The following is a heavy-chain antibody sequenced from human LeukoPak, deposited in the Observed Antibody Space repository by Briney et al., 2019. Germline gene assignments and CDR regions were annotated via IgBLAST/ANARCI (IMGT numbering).Heavy chain of an antibody. CDR3: ARGKEYYDILTGYYSYYFDY. J-gene: IGHJ4*02. V-gene: IGHV3-20*01. Sequence: GGSLRLSCAASGFTFDDYGMSWVRQAPGKGLEWVSGINWNGGSTGYADSVKGRFTISRDNAKNSLYLQMNSLRAEDTALYHCARGKEYYDILTGYYSYYFDYWGQGTLVTVSS. CDR1: GFTFDDYG. D-gene: IGHD3-9*01. CDR2: INWNGGST.